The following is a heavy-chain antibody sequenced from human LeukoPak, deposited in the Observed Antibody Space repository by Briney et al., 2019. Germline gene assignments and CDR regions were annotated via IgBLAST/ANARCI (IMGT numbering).Heavy chain of an antibody. Sequence: GGSLRLSCAASGFTVSCNYMSWVRQAPGKGLEWVSVIYSGGSTYYADSVKGRFTISRDNSKNTLYLQMNSLRAEDTAVYYCAREKLWTYYWYFDLWGRGTLVTVSS. V-gene: IGHV3-53*01. D-gene: IGHD5-18*01. CDR3: AREKLWTYYWYFDL. CDR1: GFTVSCNY. CDR2: IYSGGST. J-gene: IGHJ2*01.